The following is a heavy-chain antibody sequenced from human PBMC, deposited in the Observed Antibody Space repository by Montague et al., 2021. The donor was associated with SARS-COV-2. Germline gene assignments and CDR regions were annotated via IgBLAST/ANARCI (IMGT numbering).Heavy chain of an antibody. D-gene: IGHD6-19*01. Sequence: SETLSLTCTVSGGSISSYYWSWIRQPPGKGLEWIGYIYYSGSTNYNPSLESRVTISVDTSKNQFSLELSSVTAADTAVYYCARGSGWMGNAFDIWGQGTMVTVSS. V-gene: IGHV4-59*01. CDR3: ARGSGWMGNAFDI. J-gene: IGHJ3*02. CDR1: GGSISSYY. CDR2: IYYSGST.